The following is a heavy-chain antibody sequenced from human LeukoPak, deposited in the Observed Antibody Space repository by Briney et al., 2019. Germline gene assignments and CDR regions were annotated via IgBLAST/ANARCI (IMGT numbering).Heavy chain of an antibody. CDR1: GFTFSNFG. V-gene: IGHV4-34*01. Sequence: GSLRLSCAASGFTFSNFGMNWVRQPPGKGLEWIGEINHSGSTNYNPSLKSRVTISVDTSKNQFSLKLSSVTAADTAVYYCARGLSAIVYWGQGTLVTVSS. CDR3: ARGLSAIVY. CDR2: INHSGST. D-gene: IGHD2-15*01. J-gene: IGHJ4*02.